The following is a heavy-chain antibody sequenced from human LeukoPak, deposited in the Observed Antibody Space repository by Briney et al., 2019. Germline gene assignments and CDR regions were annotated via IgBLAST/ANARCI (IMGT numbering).Heavy chain of an antibody. CDR2: IYHSGNT. Sequence: SETLPLTCTVSGGSISGSSNYWGCVRQPPGKGLEWIGSIYHSGNTYYNPSLKSRVTISVDTSKNQFSLKLSSVTAADTAVYYCARIRSGYFDYWGQGTLVTVSS. J-gene: IGHJ4*02. D-gene: IGHD1-26*01. V-gene: IGHV4-39*01. CDR3: ARIRSGYFDY. CDR1: GGSISGSSNY.